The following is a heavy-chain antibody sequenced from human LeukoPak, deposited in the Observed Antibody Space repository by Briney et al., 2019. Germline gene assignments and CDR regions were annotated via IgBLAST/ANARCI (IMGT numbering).Heavy chain of an antibody. V-gene: IGHV3-23*01. CDR3: AKGMTSVTM. J-gene: IGHJ4*02. CDR2: ISGSSST. D-gene: IGHD4-17*01. Sequence: PGGSLRLSCAASGFTFSSYAMSWVRQAPGKGLEWVSAISGSSSTYYADSVEGRFTISRDISKNTLYLQMNSLRAEDTAVYYCAKGMTSVTMWGQGTLVTVSS. CDR1: GFTFSSYA.